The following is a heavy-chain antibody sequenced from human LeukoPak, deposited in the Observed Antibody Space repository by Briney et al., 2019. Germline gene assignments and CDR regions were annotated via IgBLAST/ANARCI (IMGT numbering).Heavy chain of an antibody. CDR3: AKGGSFYDSSGYADY. D-gene: IGHD3-22*01. Sequence: GGALRLSCADSGFTLSSYALSWGRPGPGKGLEWVSTICGSGDSTYYADSVKGRFTISRDNSKNTLYLQMNSLRAEDTAVYYCAKGGSFYDSSGYADYWGQGTLVTVSS. CDR1: GFTLSSYA. J-gene: IGHJ4*02. V-gene: IGHV3-23*01. CDR2: ICGSGDST.